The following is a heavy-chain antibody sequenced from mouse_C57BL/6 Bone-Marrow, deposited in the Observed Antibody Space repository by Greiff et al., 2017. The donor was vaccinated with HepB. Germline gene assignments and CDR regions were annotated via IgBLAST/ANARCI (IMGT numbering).Heavy chain of an antibody. Sequence: EVQLVESGGGLVQPKGSLKLSCAASGFSFNTYAMNWVRQAPGKGLEWVARIRSKSNNYATYYADSVKDRFTISRDDSESMLYLQMNNLKTEDTAMYYCVRHLHYYDYDEGFAYWGQGTLVTVSA. J-gene: IGHJ3*01. D-gene: IGHD2-4*01. V-gene: IGHV10-1*01. CDR3: VRHLHYYDYDEGFAY. CDR1: GFSFNTYA. CDR2: IRSKSNNYAT.